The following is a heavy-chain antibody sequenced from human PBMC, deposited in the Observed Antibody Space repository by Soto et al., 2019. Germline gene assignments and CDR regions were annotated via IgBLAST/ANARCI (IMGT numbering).Heavy chain of an antibody. D-gene: IGHD6-13*01. CDR2: ISWDGGST. CDR3: AKDMLAAAGIDY. V-gene: IGHV3-43*01. CDR1: GFTFDDYT. J-gene: IGHJ4*02. Sequence: PGGSLRLSCAASGFTFDDYTMHWVRQAPGKGLEWVSLISWDGGSTYYADSVKGRFTISRDNSKNSLYLQMNSLRTEDTALYYCAKDMLAAAGIDYWGQGTLVTV.